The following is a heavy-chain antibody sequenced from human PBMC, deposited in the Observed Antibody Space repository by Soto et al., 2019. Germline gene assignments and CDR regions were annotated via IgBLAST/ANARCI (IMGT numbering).Heavy chain of an antibody. Sequence: SVKVSCKASGGTFSSYAISWVRQARGQGLEWMGGIIPIFGTANYAQKSQGRVTITADKSTSTAYMELSSLRSEDTAVYYCARVLLQFSGYYYVYYGMHVWGQGTTVTVSS. CDR2: IIPIFGTA. J-gene: IGHJ6*02. V-gene: IGHV1-69*06. CDR1: GGTFSSYA. CDR3: ARVLLQFSGYYYVYYGMHV. D-gene: IGHD3-22*01.